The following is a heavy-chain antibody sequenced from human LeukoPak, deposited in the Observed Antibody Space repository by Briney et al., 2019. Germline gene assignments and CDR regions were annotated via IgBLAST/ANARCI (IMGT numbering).Heavy chain of an antibody. D-gene: IGHD4-17*01. CDR3: ARIHDYGDYAFDK. V-gene: IGHV4-59*08. CDR2: ISYTGST. CDR1: GGSITPYY. Sequence: PSETLSLTCSVSGGSITPYYWSWIRQPPGKGLGYIGYISYTGSTNSNPSLKSRLAISVDTSKNQVSLKLRSVTAADTAVYYCARIHDYGDYAFDKWGQGTRVTVSS. J-gene: IGHJ4*02.